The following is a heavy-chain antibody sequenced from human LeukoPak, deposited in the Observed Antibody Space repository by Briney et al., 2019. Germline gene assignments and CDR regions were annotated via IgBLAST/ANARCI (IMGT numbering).Heavy chain of an antibody. CDR1: GGSISSGSYY. V-gene: IGHV4-61*02. J-gene: IGHJ5*02. CDR2: IYTSGST. CDR3: ARALSPYNYFAP. Sequence: SETLSLTCTVSGGSISSGSYYWSWIRQPAGKGLEWIGRIYTSGSTNYNPSLKSRVTISVDTSKNQFSLKLSSVTAADTAVYYCARALSPYNYFAPWGQGTLVIVAS.